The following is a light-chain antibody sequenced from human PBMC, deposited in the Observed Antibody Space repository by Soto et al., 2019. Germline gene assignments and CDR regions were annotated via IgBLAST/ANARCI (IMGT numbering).Light chain of an antibody. CDR2: DAT. V-gene: IGLV2-23*01. J-gene: IGLJ3*02. Sequence: QSVLTQPASVSGSPGQSISISCTGTSSDVGKYKFVSWYQQHPGKAPKLIIYDATKRPSGVSTRFSGSKSGNAASLTISGLQAEDEADYYCCSHAGSGTLVFGGGSKLTVL. CDR1: SSDVGKYKF. CDR3: CSHAGSGTLV.